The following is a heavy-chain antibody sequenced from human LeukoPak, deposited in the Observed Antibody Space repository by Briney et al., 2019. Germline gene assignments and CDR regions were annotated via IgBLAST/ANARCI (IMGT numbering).Heavy chain of an antibody. V-gene: IGHV1-69*13. CDR1: GGTFSSYA. CDR3: ARDEQLLPKWFDR. D-gene: IGHD6-13*01. Sequence: ASVKVSCKASGGTFSSYAISWVRQAPGQGLEWMGGIIPIFGTANYAQKFQGRVTITADESTSTAYMELSSLRSEDTAVYYCARDEQLLPKWFDRWGQGTLVTVSS. J-gene: IGHJ5*02. CDR2: IIPIFGTA.